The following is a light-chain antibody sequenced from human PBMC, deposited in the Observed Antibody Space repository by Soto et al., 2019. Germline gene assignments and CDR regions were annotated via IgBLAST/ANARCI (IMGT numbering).Light chain of an antibody. CDR1: QTISRSL. CDR2: GAS. Sequence: EIVLTQSPGTLSLSPGEGATHSCRASQTISRSLLAWYQQKPGQAPRLLISGASSRATGIPDRFSGSGSGTDFTLTISRLEPEDFAVYYCQQYSDAPLTFGGGTKVEIK. CDR3: QQYSDAPLT. J-gene: IGKJ4*01. V-gene: IGKV3-20*01.